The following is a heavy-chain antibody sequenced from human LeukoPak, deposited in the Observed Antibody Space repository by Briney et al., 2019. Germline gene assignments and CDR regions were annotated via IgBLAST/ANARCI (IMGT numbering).Heavy chain of an antibody. J-gene: IGHJ4*02. CDR1: GFTLSSNW. CDR3: ARDRGSTEFDY. CDR2: INGDGSST. D-gene: IGHD1-26*01. V-gene: IGHV3-74*01. Sequence: GGSLRLSCAASGFTLSSNWMHWVRQAPGKGLVWVSRINGDGSSTSYADSVKGRFTISRDNAKNTLYLQMNSLRAEDTAVYYCARDRGSTEFDYWGQETLVTVSS.